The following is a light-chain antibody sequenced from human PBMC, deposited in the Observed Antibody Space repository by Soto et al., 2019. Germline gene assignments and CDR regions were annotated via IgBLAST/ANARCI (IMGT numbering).Light chain of an antibody. J-gene: IGLJ3*02. Sequence: QSALTQPASVSASPGQSITISCTGTSSDVGRYNFVSWYQQHPGKAPKLMIYEISNRPSGVSDRFSGSKSGNTASLTISGLQAEDEADYYCSSYTSSSTWVFGGGTKLTVL. CDR3: SSYTSSSTWV. CDR1: SSDVGRYNF. CDR2: EIS. V-gene: IGLV2-14*01.